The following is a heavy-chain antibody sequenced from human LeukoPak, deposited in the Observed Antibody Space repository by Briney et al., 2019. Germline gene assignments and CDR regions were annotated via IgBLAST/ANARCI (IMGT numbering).Heavy chain of an antibody. D-gene: IGHD1-26*01. J-gene: IGHJ4*02. CDR2: IRYDGSNK. CDR1: GFTFSDYS. CDR3: ARDTVRELRKPGGPFVY. V-gene: IGHV3-30*02. Sequence: GGSLRLSCAASGFTFSDYSMNWVRQAPGKGLEWVAFIRYDGSNKYYADSVKGRFTISRDNSKNTLYLQMNSLRAEDTAVYYCARDTVRELRKPGGPFVYWGQGTLVTVSS.